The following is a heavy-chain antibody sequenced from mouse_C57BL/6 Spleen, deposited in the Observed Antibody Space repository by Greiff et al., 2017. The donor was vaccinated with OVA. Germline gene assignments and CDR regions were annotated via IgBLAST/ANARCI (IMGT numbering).Heavy chain of an antibody. J-gene: IGHJ2*01. V-gene: IGHV1-54*01. Sequence: QVQLKQSGAELVRPGTSVKVSCKASGYAFTNYLIEWVKQRPGQGLEWIGVINPGSGGTNYNEKFKGKATLTADKSSSTAYMQLSSLTSEDSAVYFCAMGYGNDDYFNYWGQGTTLTVSS. CDR1: GYAFTNYL. D-gene: IGHD2-10*02. CDR3: AMGYGNDDYFNY. CDR2: INPGSGGT.